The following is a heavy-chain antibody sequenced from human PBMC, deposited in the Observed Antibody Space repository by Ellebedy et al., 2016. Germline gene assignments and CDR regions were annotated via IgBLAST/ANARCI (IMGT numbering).Heavy chain of an antibody. Sequence: GESLKISCAASGFTVSSNYMSWVRQAPGKGLEWVSVIYSGGSTYYADSVKGRFTISRDSARNLLYLHMNSLRDEDTAVYYCARVEDYAADFYGMDVWGQGTTVTVSS. CDR1: GFTVSSNY. D-gene: IGHD4-17*01. CDR2: IYSGGST. CDR3: ARVEDYAADFYGMDV. V-gene: IGHV3-53*01. J-gene: IGHJ6*02.